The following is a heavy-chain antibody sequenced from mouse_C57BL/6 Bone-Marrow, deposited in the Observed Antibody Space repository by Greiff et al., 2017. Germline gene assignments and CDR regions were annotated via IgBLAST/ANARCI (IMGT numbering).Heavy chain of an antibody. CDR2: IDPSDSYT. CDR3: ARDYGSSYVNWYFDV. CDR1: GYPFTSYW. Sequence: VQLQQPGAELVMPGASVKLSCKASGYPFTSYWMHWVKQRPGQGLEWIGEIDPSDSYTNYNQKFKGKSTLTVDKSSSTAYMQLSSLTSEDSAFYYCARDYGSSYVNWYFDVWGTGTTVTVSS. D-gene: IGHD1-1*01. J-gene: IGHJ1*03. V-gene: IGHV1-69*01.